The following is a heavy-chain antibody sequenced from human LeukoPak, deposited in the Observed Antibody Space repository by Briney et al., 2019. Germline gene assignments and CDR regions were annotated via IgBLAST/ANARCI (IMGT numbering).Heavy chain of an antibody. D-gene: IGHD1-26*01. Sequence: PSENLSLTCTVCGGSICSYYWSWIRQPAGKGLEWIRRIYTSGSTNYNPSLKRRVSLSVDTSKNQFSLKLSSVTAADTAVYHCARDCLSAVGATSVYFDYWGQGTLGTVSS. CDR2: IYTSGST. CDR1: GGSICSYY. CDR3: ARDCLSAVGATSVYFDY. J-gene: IGHJ4*02. V-gene: IGHV4-4*07.